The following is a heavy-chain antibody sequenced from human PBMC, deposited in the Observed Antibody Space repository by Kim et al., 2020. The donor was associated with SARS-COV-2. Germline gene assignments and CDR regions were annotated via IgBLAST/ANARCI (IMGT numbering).Heavy chain of an antibody. J-gene: IGHJ6*02. V-gene: IGHV3-74*01. CDR1: GFTFSSYW. D-gene: IGHD1-20*01. CDR3: ARVAEYNWNDVGYYGMDV. CDR2: INSDGSST. Sequence: GGSLRLSCAASGFTFSSYWMHWVRQAPGKGLVWVSRINSDGSSTSYADSVEGRFTISRDNAKNTLYLQMNSLRAEDTAVYYCARVAEYNWNDVGYYGMDVWGQGTTVTVSS.